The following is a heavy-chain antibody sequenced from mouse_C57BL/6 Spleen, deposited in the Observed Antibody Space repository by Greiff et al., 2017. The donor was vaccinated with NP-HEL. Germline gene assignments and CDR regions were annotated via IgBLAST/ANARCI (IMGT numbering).Heavy chain of an antibody. V-gene: IGHV5-6*02. Sequence: EVMLVESGGDLVKPGGSLKLSCAASGFTFSSYCMSWVRQTPDKRLEWVATISSGGSYTYYPDSVKGRFTISRDTAKNTLYLQLSSLKSEDTAMYYGARRYGSSSHWYFEVWGTGTTVTVSS. CDR3: ARRYGSSSHWYFEV. CDR1: GFTFSSYC. CDR2: ISSGGSYT. J-gene: IGHJ1*03. D-gene: IGHD1-1*01.